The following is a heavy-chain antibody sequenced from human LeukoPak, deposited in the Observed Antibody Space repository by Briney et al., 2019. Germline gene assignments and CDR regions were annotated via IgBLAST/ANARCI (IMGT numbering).Heavy chain of an antibody. Sequence: GASVKVSCKVSGYTLTELSMHWVRQAPGKGLEWMGGFDPEDGETIYAQKFQSRVTMTEDTSTDTAYMELSSLRSEDTAVYYCATSTTFDYGDYLDWFDPWGQGTLVTVSS. V-gene: IGHV1-24*01. J-gene: IGHJ5*02. D-gene: IGHD4-17*01. CDR1: GYTLTELS. CDR2: FDPEDGET. CDR3: ATSTTFDYGDYLDWFDP.